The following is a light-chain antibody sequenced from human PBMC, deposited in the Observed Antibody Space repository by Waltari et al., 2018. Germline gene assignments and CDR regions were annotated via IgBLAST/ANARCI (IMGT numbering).Light chain of an antibody. CDR2: DVT. CDR1: NSDVGAYNY. CDR3: SSYTGSTTYV. J-gene: IGLJ1*01. V-gene: IGLV2-14*03. Sequence: QSALTQPASVSGSPGQSITISCTGTNSDVGAYNYVSWYQQFPGQAPKLLIYDVTNRPSGLSVRFSGSKSGTTASLTISGLQAEDEADYFCSSYTGSTTYVFGTGTKVTVL.